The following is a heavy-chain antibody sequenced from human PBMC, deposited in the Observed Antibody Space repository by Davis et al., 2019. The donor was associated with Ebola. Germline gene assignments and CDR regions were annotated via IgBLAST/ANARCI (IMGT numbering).Heavy chain of an antibody. V-gene: IGHV3-23*01. CDR2: LGLSADT. CDR3: AKDTSNVWFDV. Sequence: PGGSLRLSCAASGFVFSSYVMSWVRRAPGKGLEWVSTLGLSADTYYADSVKGRFTISRDNSKNTLHLQMNSLRVEDTAIYDCAKDTSNVWFDVWGQGTMVTVAS. D-gene: IGHD6-19*01. J-gene: IGHJ3*01. CDR1: GFVFSSYV.